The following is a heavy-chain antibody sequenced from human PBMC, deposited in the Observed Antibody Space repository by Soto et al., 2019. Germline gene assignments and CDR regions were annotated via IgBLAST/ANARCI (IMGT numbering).Heavy chain of an antibody. CDR2: MSDSGSTI. Sequence: GGSLRLSCAASGSTFSDYYMSWIRQAPGKGLEWLSYMSDSGSTIYYADSVKGRFTISRDNAKNSLYLQMNNLRVEDSAVYYCARYVAALDYWGRGTLVTVSS. CDR3: ARYVAALDY. CDR1: GSTFSDYY. V-gene: IGHV3-11*01. J-gene: IGHJ4*02. D-gene: IGHD6-13*01.